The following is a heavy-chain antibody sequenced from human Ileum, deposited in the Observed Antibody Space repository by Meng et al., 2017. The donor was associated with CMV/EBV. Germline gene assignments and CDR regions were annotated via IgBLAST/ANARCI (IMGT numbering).Heavy chain of an antibody. Sequence: FTFKESGPTLVNPPQTPKMPCTMSGSPLAPIGVAVGCIRQPPGKALEWRALIYWDDDERYSPSLTTRLTITRDTSKNQVILTMTKMDPADTATYFCVHRSYSGQDDYWGQGALVTVSS. D-gene: IGHD5-12*01. CDR2: IYWDDDE. CDR1: GSPLAPIGVA. V-gene: IGHV2-5*02. J-gene: IGHJ4*02. CDR3: VHRSYSGQDDY.